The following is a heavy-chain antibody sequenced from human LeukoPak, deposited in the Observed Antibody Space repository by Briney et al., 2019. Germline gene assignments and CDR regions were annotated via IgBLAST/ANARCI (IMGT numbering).Heavy chain of an antibody. J-gene: IGHJ2*01. CDR3: ARDQADPTFWYFDL. Sequence: SETLSLTCTVSGGSISSGDYYWSWIRQPPGKGLGWIGYIYYSGSTYYNPSLKSRVTISVDTSKNQFSLKLSPVTAADTAVYYCARDQADPTFWYFDLWGRGTLVTVSS. CDR1: GGSISSGDYY. D-gene: IGHD2/OR15-2a*01. V-gene: IGHV4-30-4*08. CDR2: IYYSGST.